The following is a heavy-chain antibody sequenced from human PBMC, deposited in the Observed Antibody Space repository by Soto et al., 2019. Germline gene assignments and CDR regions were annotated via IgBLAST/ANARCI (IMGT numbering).Heavy chain of an antibody. CDR3: ARVPLGRRNEWFGPIGGVWFDP. V-gene: IGHV4-39*07. D-gene: IGHD3-10*01. CDR1: DDSISSSSSY. Sequence: PSETLSLTCTVSDDSISSSSSYWGWIRQPPGKGLEWIGSIYYSGSTNYNPSLKSRVTISVDTSKNQFSLKLSSVTAADTAVYYCARVPLGRRNEWFGPIGGVWFDPWGQGTLVTVSS. J-gene: IGHJ5*02. CDR2: IYYSGST.